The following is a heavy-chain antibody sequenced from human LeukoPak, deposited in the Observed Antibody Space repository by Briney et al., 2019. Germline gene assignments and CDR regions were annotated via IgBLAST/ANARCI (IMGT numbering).Heavy chain of an antibody. CDR2: INWNGGST. D-gene: IGHD3-3*01. V-gene: IGHV3-20*04. J-gene: IGHJ6*03. Sequence: GGSLRLSCAASGFTFDDYGMSWVRQAPGKGLGWVSGINWNGGSTGYADSVKGRFTISRDNAKNSLYLQMNSLRAEDTALYYCARASPDYDFWSGYSGYMDVWGKGTTVTVSS. CDR3: ARASPDYDFWSGYSGYMDV. CDR1: GFTFDDYG.